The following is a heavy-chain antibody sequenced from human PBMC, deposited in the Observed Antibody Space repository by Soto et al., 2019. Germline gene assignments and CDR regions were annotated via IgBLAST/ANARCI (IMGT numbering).Heavy chain of an antibody. Sequence: ASVKVSCKASGYTFTSYDINWVRQATGQGLERMGWMNPNSGNTGYAQKFQGRVTMTRNTSISTAYMELSSLRSEDTAVYYCARDITIFGVVIKSYYMDVWGKGTTVTVSS. D-gene: IGHD3-3*01. V-gene: IGHV1-8*01. CDR1: GYTFTSYD. CDR2: MNPNSGNT. CDR3: ARDITIFGVVIKSYYMDV. J-gene: IGHJ6*03.